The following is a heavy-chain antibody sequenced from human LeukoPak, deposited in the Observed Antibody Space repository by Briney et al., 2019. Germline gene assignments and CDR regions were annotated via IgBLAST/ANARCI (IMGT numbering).Heavy chain of an antibody. CDR1: GGSISSGDYY. Sequence: SETLSLTCTVSGGSISSGDYYWSWIHQPPGKGLEWIGYIYYSGSTYYNPSLKSRVTISVDTSKNQFSLKLSSVTAADTAVYYCARVKLNWFDPWGQGTLVTVSS. V-gene: IGHV4-30-4*08. CDR3: ARVKLNWFDP. J-gene: IGHJ5*02. CDR2: IYYSGST.